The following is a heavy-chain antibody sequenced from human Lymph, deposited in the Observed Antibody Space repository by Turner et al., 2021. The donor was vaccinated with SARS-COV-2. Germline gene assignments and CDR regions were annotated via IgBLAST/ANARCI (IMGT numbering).Heavy chain of an antibody. Sequence: EVQLVDSGGGVVQPGGSLRLSCAASGFTFDDYAMHWVRQAPGKGLEWVSPISGDGGSTYYADSVKGRFTISRDDSKNSLYLQINSLRTEDTALYYCAKEGLSGRRLQFVPYFAYWGQGTLVSVSS. CDR3: AKEGLSGRRLQFVPYFAY. V-gene: IGHV3-43*02. CDR2: ISGDGGST. D-gene: IGHD5-12*01. CDR1: GFTFDDYA. J-gene: IGHJ4*02.